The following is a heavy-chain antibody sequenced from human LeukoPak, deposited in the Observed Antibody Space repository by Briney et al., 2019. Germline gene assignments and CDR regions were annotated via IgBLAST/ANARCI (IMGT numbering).Heavy chain of an antibody. V-gene: IGHV1-18*01. J-gene: IGHJ4*02. D-gene: IGHD3-10*01. CDR2: ISAYNGNT. CDR3: ARDALYYYGSGSGY. Sequence: GASVKVSCKASGYTFTSYGISWVRQAPGQGLEWMGWISAYNGNTNYAQKLQGRVTMTTDTSTSTAYMELRNLRSDDAAVYYCARDALYYYGSGSGYWGQGTLVTVSS. CDR1: GYTFTSYG.